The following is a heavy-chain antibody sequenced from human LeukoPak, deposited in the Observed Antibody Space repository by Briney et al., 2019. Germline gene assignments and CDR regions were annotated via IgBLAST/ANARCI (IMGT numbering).Heavy chain of an antibody. D-gene: IGHD6-19*01. J-gene: IGHJ4*02. Sequence: GASVKVSCKTSGGTFSTYPISWVRQAPGQGLEWMGGVIPIFETPNYAQKFQGGVTITADESTSTAYMELSSLRSEDTAVYYCARGVLVAGRVYYFDYWGQGTLVTVSS. CDR2: VIPIFETP. CDR3: ARGVLVAGRVYYFDY. V-gene: IGHV1-69*01. CDR1: GGTFSTYP.